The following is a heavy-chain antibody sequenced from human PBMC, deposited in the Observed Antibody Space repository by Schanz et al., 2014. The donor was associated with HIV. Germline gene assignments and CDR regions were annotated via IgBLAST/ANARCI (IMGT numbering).Heavy chain of an antibody. CDR1: GLTFSTYA. D-gene: IGHD2-2*01. CDR2: ISYDGNTK. J-gene: IGHJ6*02. V-gene: IGHV3-30*18. CDR3: AKDRRGGYQFLYGLDV. Sequence: VQLLESGGGLVQPGGSLRLSCEASGLTFSTYAMSWVRQAPGKGLEWVALISYDGNTKYYADSVKGRFSISRDKSKNTLYLQMNRLRAEDTAVYYCAKDRRGGYQFLYGLDVWGQGTTVTVSS.